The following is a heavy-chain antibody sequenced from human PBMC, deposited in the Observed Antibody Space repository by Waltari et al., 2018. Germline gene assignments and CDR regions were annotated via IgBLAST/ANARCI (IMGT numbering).Heavy chain of an antibody. V-gene: IGHV3-48*01. J-gene: IGHJ3*02. CDR2: ISPTGNTI. D-gene: IGHD3-10*01. CDR3: ACSFGASFYKTFDI. CDR1: GNSSQIYS. Sequence: QLVQSGGGLVKPGESLRLSCVASGNSSQIYSSQWVRQTPGRDLEWLAYISPTGNTIYYSASVQGRFAVSRDNSKNTLFLQMDNLSAEDTALYYCACSFGASFYKTFDIWGQGTMVTVSS.